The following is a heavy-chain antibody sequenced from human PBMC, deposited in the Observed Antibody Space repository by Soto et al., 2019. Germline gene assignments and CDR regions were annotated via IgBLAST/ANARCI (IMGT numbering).Heavy chain of an antibody. D-gene: IGHD3-22*01. CDR1: GGSISSYY. CDR2: IYYSGST. V-gene: IGHV4-59*01. CDR3: ARSGSSGYGVDY. J-gene: IGHJ4*02. Sequence: QVQLQESGPGLVKPSETLSLTCTVSGGSISSYYWSWIRQPPGKGLEWIGYIYYSGSTNYNPSLKSRXXIXVXXSKNQFSLKLSSVTAADTAVYYCARSGSSGYGVDYWGQGTLVTVSS.